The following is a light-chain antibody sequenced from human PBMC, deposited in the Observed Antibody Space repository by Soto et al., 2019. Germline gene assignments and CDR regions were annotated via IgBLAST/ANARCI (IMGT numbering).Light chain of an antibody. CDR3: LQYSSHSWT. CDR2: DAS. CDR1: RSISDW. Sequence: DIQMTQSPSTLSPSVGDRVTITCRASRSISDWLAWYQQNPGKAPKLLIFDASSLKSGVPSRFSGSGSGTEFTLTISGLQPDDVATYYCLQYSSHSWTFGQGTKVEIK. V-gene: IGKV1-5*01. J-gene: IGKJ1*01.